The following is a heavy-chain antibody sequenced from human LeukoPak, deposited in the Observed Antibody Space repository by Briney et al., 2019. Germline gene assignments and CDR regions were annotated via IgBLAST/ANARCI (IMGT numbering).Heavy chain of an antibody. CDR3: ARVPNYYGSGSYYNEAWIDY. J-gene: IGHJ4*02. V-gene: IGHV4-39*07. CDR2: IYYSGST. CDR1: GGSISSSSYY. Sequence: SETLSLTCTVSGGSISSSSYYWGWIRQPPGKGLEWIGSIYYSGSTYYNPSLKSRVTISVDTSKNQFSLKLSSVTAADTAVYYCARVPNYYGSGSYYNEAWIDYWGQGTLVTVSS. D-gene: IGHD3-10*01.